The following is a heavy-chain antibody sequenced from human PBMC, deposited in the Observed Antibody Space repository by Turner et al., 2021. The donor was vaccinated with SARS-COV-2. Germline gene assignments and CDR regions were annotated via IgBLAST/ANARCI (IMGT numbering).Heavy chain of an antibody. CDR2: VGTAGDT. J-gene: IGHJ5*02. Sequence: EVQLVESGGGLVQPGGSLRLSCAASGFTFSNYDMHWVRQATGKGLELVSAVGTAGDTYYPGSVKGRFTISRENGKNSLYLQMNSLRAGDTAVYYCARAKFRGLISWFDPWGQGTLVTVSS. D-gene: IGHD3-10*01. V-gene: IGHV3-13*04. CDR1: GFTFSNYD. CDR3: ARAKFRGLISWFDP.